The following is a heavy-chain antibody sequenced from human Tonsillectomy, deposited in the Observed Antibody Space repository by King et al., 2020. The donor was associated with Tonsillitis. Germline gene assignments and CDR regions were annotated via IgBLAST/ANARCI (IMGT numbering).Heavy chain of an antibody. CDR1: GFTFSSYG. CDR3: ARMVGYGMDV. CDR2: ISYDGSNK. Sequence: VRLVESGGGVVQPGRSLRLSCAASGFTFSSYGMHWVRQAPGKGLEWVAVISYDGSNKYYADSVKGRFTISRDNSKNTLYLQMNSLRAEDTAVYYCARMVGYGMDVWGQGTTVTVSS. V-gene: IGHV3-33*05. D-gene: IGHD2-15*01. J-gene: IGHJ6*02.